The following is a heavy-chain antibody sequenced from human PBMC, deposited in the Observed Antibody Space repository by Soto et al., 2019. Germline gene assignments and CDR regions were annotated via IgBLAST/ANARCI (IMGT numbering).Heavy chain of an antibody. J-gene: IGHJ6*02. D-gene: IGHD2-15*01. Sequence: SETLSLTCTVSGGSISSGGYYWSWIRQHPGKGLEWIGYINHSGSTNYNPSLKSRVTISVDTSKNQFSLKLSSVTAADTAVYYCARGTRSDIVVVVAARRPYYYYGMDVWGQGTTVTVSS. CDR3: ARGTRSDIVVVVAARRPYYYYGMDV. CDR1: GGSISSGGYY. V-gene: IGHV4-31*03. CDR2: INHSGST.